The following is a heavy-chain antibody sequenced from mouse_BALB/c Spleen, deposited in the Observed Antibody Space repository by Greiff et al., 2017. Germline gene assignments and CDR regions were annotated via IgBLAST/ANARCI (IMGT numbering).Heavy chain of an antibody. CDR1: GYTFTSYW. J-gene: IGHJ2*01. D-gene: IGHD4-1*01. CDR2: IYPSDSYT. V-gene: IGHV1-69*02. CDR3: TRFGTVDY. Sequence: QVQLQQPGAELVRPGASVKLSCKASGYTFTSYWINGVKQRPGQGLEWIGNIYPSDSYTNYNQKFKDKATLTVDKSSSTAYMQLSSPTSEDSAVYYCTRFGTVDYWGQGTTLTVSA.